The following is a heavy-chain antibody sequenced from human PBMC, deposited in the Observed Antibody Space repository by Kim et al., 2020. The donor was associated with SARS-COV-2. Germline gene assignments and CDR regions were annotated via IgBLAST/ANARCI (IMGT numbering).Heavy chain of an antibody. CDR3: ARHPERDGYRYPYYFDY. CDR2: IYYSGST. J-gene: IGHJ4*02. CDR1: GGSISSSSYY. Sequence: SETLSLTCTVSGGSISSSSYYWGWIRQPPGKGLEWIGSIYYSGSTYYNPSLKSRVTISVDTSKNQFSLKLSSVTAADTAVYYCARHPERDGYRYPYYFDYWGQGTLVTVSS. V-gene: IGHV4-39*01. D-gene: IGHD5-12*01.